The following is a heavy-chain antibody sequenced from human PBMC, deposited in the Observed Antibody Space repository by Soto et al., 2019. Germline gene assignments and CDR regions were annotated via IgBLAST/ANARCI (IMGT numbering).Heavy chain of an antibody. CDR2: INHSGST. D-gene: IGHD6-13*01. CDR1: GGSFSGYY. J-gene: IGHJ5*02. V-gene: IGHV4-34*01. Sequence: SETLSLTCAVYGGSFSGYYWSWIRQPPGKGLEWIGEINHSGSTNYNPSLKSRVTISVDTSKNQFSLKLSSVTAADTAVYYCARGPYSSSWYDWFDPWGQGTLVTVSS. CDR3: ARGPYSSSWYDWFDP.